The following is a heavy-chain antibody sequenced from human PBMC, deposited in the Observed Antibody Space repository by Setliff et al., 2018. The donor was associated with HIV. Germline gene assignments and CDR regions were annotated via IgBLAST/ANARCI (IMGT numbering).Heavy chain of an antibody. D-gene: IGHD2-15*01. Sequence: GASVKVSCKASGYTFTTYDINRVRQAAGQGLEWMGWMNPNSGNTGYAQRFQGRLTMTRNTSISTAYMELNSLMSEDTAVYFCAIRREVVVATTRRGLDIWGQGTMVTVSS. V-gene: IGHV1-8*02. J-gene: IGHJ3*02. CDR3: AIRREVVVATTRRGLDI. CDR1: GYTFTTYD. CDR2: MNPNSGNT.